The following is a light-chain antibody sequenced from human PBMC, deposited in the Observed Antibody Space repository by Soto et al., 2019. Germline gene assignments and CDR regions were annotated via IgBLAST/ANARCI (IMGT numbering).Light chain of an antibody. CDR1: SSDVGGYNY. V-gene: IGLV2-14*01. CDR3: SSYTSSYPEYV. J-gene: IGLJ1*01. CDR2: EVS. Sequence: QSALTQPASVSGSPGQSITISCTGTSSDVGGYNYVSWYQQHPGKAPKLMIYEVSNRPSGVSNRFSGSKSGHTASLTISGLHAEDDADYYCSSYTSSYPEYVFGTGTNLTVL.